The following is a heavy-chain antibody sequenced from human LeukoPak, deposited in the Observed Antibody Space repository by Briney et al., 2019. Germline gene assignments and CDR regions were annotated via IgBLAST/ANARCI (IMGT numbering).Heavy chain of an antibody. CDR2: ISGSGGST. Sequence: GGSLRLSCAASGFTFSSYAMSWVRQAPGKGLEWVSAISGSGGSTYYADSVKGRFTISRDNSKNTLYLQMNNMRAEDTAVYYCASTDYYDSSGYYSEPFDYWGQGTLVTVSS. V-gene: IGHV3-23*01. CDR3: ASTDYYDSSGYYSEPFDY. D-gene: IGHD3-22*01. J-gene: IGHJ4*02. CDR1: GFTFSSYA.